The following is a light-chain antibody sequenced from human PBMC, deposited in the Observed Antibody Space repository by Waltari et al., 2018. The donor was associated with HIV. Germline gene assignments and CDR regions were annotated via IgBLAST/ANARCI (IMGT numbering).Light chain of an antibody. CDR3: QSYDSGLSVV. CDR2: GDT. V-gene: IGLV1-40*01. J-gene: IGLJ3*02. CDR1: SSNIGAGLD. Sequence: QSVLTQPPSVSGAPGQRVTIACPGNSSNIGAGLDVHWYQQLPEPAPKLRIYGDTNRPSGVPDRFSGSKSGTSASLAITGLQAEDEADYYCQSYDSGLSVVFGGGTKLTVL.